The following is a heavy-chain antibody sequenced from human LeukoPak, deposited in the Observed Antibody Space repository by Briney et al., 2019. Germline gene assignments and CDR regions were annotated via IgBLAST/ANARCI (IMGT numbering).Heavy chain of an antibody. CDR2: MNSNSGNT. V-gene: IGHV1-8*01. CDR3: ARGRITMVRGVIIMY. D-gene: IGHD3-10*01. J-gene: IGHJ4*02. CDR1: GYTFTSYD. Sequence: SSVKVSCKASGYTFTSYDINRVRQATGQGLEWMGWMNSNSGNTGYAQKFQGRVTMTRNTSISTAYMELSSLRSEDTAVYYCARGRITMVRGVIIMYWGQGPLVTVSS.